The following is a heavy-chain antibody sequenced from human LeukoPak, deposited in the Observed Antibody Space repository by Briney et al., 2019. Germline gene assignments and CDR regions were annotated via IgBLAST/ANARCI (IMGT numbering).Heavy chain of an antibody. CDR1: GGSISSYY. D-gene: IGHD3-9*01. Sequence: PSETLSLTCTVSGGSISSYYWSWIRQPAGKGLEWIGRIYTSGSTNYNPSLKSPVTMSVDTSKNQFSLKLSSVTAADTAVYYCARGYDILTGYQKGFDYWGQGTLVTVSS. V-gene: IGHV4-4*07. CDR2: IYTSGST. CDR3: ARGYDILTGYQKGFDY. J-gene: IGHJ4*02.